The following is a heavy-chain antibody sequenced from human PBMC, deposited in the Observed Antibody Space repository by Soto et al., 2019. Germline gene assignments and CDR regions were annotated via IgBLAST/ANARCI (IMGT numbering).Heavy chain of an antibody. CDR1: ERNLSSYC. J-gene: IGHJ5*02. D-gene: IGHD3-16*01. Sequence: RGEAVKISVTGCERNLSSYCTALVRQMPGKVLECMGVISPDXSDTRYSPSFQGQVTISDDKSITTDYLEWSSLKASETAMYYFARSRGGGRYLWFAPWGQGTQVTVS. CDR2: ISPDXSDT. V-gene: IGHV5-51*01. CDR3: ARSRGGGRYLWFAP.